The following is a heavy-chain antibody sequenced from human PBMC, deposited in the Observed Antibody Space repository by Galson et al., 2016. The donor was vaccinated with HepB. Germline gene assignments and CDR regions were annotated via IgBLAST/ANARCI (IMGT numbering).Heavy chain of an antibody. V-gene: IGHV6-1*01. CDR2: TFYRSNWQN. CDR3: ARSYLLGRGFGW. D-gene: IGHD7-27*01. CDR1: GDSVSSNSAG. J-gene: IGHJ4*02. Sequence: CAISGDSVSSNSAGWNWIRQSPSRGLEWLGRTFYRSNWQNHYAESVKGRITINPDTSNNQFSLQLSSVTPADTAVYYCARSYLLGRGFGWWGQGTLVTVSS.